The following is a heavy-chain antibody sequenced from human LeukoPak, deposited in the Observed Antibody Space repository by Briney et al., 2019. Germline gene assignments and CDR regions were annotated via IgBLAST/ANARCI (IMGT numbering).Heavy chain of an antibody. Sequence: SETLSLTCAVSGGSISSSNWWSWVRQPPGKGLDWIGEIYHSGSTNYNPSLKSRVTISVDKSKNQFSLKLSSVTAADTAVYYCARRKMRNMVRGVVGWFDPWGQGTLVTVSS. D-gene: IGHD3-10*01. CDR1: GGSISSSNW. J-gene: IGHJ5*02. CDR2: IYHSGST. V-gene: IGHV4-4*02. CDR3: ARRKMRNMVRGVVGWFDP.